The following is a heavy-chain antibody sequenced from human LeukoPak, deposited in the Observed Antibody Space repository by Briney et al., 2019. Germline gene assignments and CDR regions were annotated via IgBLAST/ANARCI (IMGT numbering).Heavy chain of an antibody. V-gene: IGHV1-18*04. CDR1: GYTFTSYY. D-gene: IGHD2-2*01. CDR2: ISAYNGNT. CDR3: ARAKIVVVPAAFDY. Sequence: ASVKVSCKASGYTFTSYYMHWVRQAPGQGLEWMGWISAYNGNTNYAQKLQGRVTMTIDTSTSTAYMELRSLRSDDTAVYYCARAKIVVVPAAFDYWGQGTLVTVSS. J-gene: IGHJ4*02.